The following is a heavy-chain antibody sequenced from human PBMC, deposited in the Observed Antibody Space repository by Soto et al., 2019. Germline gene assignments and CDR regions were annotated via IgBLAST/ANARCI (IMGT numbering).Heavy chain of an antibody. J-gene: IGHJ4*02. Sequence: GGSLRLSCAASGFSFSRYGMHWVRQAPGKGLEWLAVISNDGNHKYYSYSVRGRSTISRDNSKNTLYLQMLSLTADDTAVYYCAKDQRMYYYGSGIEYWGQGTLVTVSS. CDR2: ISNDGNHK. D-gene: IGHD3-10*01. V-gene: IGHV3-30*18. CDR1: GFSFSRYG. CDR3: AKDQRMYYYGSGIEY.